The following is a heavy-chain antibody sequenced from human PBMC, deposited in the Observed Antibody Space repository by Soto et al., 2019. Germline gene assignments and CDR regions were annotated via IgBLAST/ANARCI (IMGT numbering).Heavy chain of an antibody. D-gene: IGHD6-13*01. J-gene: IGHJ4*02. CDR2: MIPIFGTA. CDR1: GGTFSSYA. Sequence: ASVKVSCKASGGTFSSYAISWVRQAPGQGLEWMGGMIPIFGTANYAQKFQGRVTITADESTCTAYMELSSLRSEDTAVYYCARVSPPSGYSSSWYFDYWGQGTLVTVSS. V-gene: IGHV1-69*13. CDR3: ARVSPPSGYSSSWYFDY.